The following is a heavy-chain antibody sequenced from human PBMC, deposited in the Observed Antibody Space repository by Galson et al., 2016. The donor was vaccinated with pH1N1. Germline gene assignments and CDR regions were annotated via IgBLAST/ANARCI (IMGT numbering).Heavy chain of an antibody. CDR3: AKVGGLLGGWFDL. CDR1: GFTFDDYA. D-gene: IGHD2-15*01. J-gene: IGHJ5*02. CDR2: ISWNSGSI. Sequence: SLRLSCAASGFTFDDYAMYWVRQAPGKGLEWVSGISWNSGSIGYADSVKGRFTISRDNAKNSLYLQMNSLRAEDTALYYRAKVGGLLGGWFDLWGQGTLVTVSS. V-gene: IGHV3-9*01.